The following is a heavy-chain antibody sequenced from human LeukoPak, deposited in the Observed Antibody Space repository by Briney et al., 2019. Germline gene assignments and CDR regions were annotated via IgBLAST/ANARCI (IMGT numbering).Heavy chain of an antibody. CDR3: ARERTTICSGGSCYSGYFDY. Sequence: SETLSLTCAVYGGSFSGYYWSWIRQPPGKGLEWIGEINHSGSTNYNPSLKSRVTISVDTSKNQFSLKLSSVTAADTAVYYCARERTTICSGGSCYSGYFDYWGQGTLVTVSS. J-gene: IGHJ4*02. V-gene: IGHV4-34*01. CDR1: GGSFSGYY. CDR2: INHSGST. D-gene: IGHD2-15*01.